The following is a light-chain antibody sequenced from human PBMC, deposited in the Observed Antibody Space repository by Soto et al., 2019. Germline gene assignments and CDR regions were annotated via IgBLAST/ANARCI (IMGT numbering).Light chain of an antibody. Sequence: QSVLTQPPSVSGAPGQRVTISCTGSSSNIGAGYDVHWYQQLPGTAPKLLIYGNSNRPSGVPDRFSGSKSGTSVSLAITGLQAEDGADYYCQSYDSSLSGYVFGTGTKLTVL. CDR2: GNS. J-gene: IGLJ1*01. CDR1: SSNIGAGYD. CDR3: QSYDSSLSGYV. V-gene: IGLV1-40*01.